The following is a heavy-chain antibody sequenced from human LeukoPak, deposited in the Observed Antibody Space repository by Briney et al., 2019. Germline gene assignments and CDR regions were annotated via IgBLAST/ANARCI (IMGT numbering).Heavy chain of an antibody. J-gene: IGHJ4*02. D-gene: IGHD4-23*01. CDR2: ISWDGDGT. Sequence: GGSLTLSCAASGFTFNAYTMHWVRQAPGKGLEWVSLISWDGDGTYYADSVKGRFTISRDNTENSPYLQMNSLKTEDTALYYCAKKGYGGNSGGAYFDSWGQGTLVTVSS. CDR3: AKKGYGGNSGGAYFDS. V-gene: IGHV3-43*01. CDR1: GFTFNAYT.